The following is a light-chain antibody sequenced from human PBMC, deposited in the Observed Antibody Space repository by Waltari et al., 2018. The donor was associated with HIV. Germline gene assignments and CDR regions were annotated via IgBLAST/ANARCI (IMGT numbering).Light chain of an antibody. CDR2: YDD. Sequence: QSVLTQPPSVSEAPRQRVTISCSGSISNIGTNAVNWYQQLPGKAPQLLIVYDDLLPSGVADRFSGSESGTSASLASSGLQSEDEADYYWAAWDDSLNGPLFGGGTKLTVL. CDR3: AAWDDSLNGPL. CDR1: ISNIGTNA. V-gene: IGLV1-36*01. J-gene: IGLJ2*01.